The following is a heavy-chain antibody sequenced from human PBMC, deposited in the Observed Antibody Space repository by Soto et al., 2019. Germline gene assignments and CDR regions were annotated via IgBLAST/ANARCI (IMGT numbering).Heavy chain of an antibody. Sequence: ASVKVSCKASGYTFTGYYMHWVRQAPGQGLEWMGWINPNSGGTNYAQKFQGWVTMTRDTSISTAYMELSRLRSDDTAVYYCARQRKGAAAGPVDAFEIWGQGTMVTVSS. V-gene: IGHV1-2*04. D-gene: IGHD6-13*01. J-gene: IGHJ3*02. CDR2: INPNSGGT. CDR3: ARQRKGAAAGPVDAFEI. CDR1: GYTFTGYY.